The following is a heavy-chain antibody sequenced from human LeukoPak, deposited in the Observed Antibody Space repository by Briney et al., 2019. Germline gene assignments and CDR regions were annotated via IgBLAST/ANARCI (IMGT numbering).Heavy chain of an antibody. Sequence: GGSLRLSCAASGFTFSSYAMSWVRQAPGKGLEWVSAISGSGGSTYYADSVKGWFTISRDNSKNTLYLQMNSLRAEDTAVYYCAKEQYSSGWPYYYYYGMDVWGQGTTVTVSS. D-gene: IGHD6-19*01. CDR2: ISGSGGST. V-gene: IGHV3-23*01. CDR1: GFTFSSYA. J-gene: IGHJ6*02. CDR3: AKEQYSSGWPYYYYYGMDV.